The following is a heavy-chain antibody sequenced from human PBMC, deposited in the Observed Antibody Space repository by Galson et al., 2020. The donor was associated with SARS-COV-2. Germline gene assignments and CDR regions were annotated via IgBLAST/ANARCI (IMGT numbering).Heavy chain of an antibody. Sequence: GGSLRLSCAASGFAFNTYTMSWARQAPGKGLEWVSSISVTSSDIYYADSVKGRFTISRGNAKNSLYLQMNSLRAEDTAVYYCARDAYGHLDYWGQGALVTVSS. CDR3: ARDAYGHLDY. V-gene: IGHV3-21*01. CDR1: GFAFNTYT. J-gene: IGHJ4*02. CDR2: ISVTSSDI. D-gene: IGHD4-17*01.